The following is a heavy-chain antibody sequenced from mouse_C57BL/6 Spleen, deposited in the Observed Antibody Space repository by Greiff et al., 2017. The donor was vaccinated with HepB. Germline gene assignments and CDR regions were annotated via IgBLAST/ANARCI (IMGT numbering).Heavy chain of an antibody. CDR2: IDPETGGT. Sequence: QVQLKESGAELVRPGASVTLSCKASGYTFTDYEMHWVKQTPVHGLEWIGAIDPETGGTAYNQKFKGKAILTADKSSSTAYMELRSLTSEDSAVYYCTRKSVYYYGSKDYWGQGTTLTVSS. D-gene: IGHD1-1*01. CDR1: GYTFTDYE. J-gene: IGHJ2*01. V-gene: IGHV1-15*01. CDR3: TRKSVYYYGSKDY.